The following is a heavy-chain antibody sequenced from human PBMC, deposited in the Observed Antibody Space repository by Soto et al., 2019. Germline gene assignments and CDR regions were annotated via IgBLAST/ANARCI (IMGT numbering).Heavy chain of an antibody. D-gene: IGHD1-1*01. CDR1: GSRLTSYW. V-gene: IGHV5-10-1*01. CDR2: IDPSDSYT. Sequence: RESLKISCKGSGSRLTSYWIRWVLQMPGKGLEWMGRIDPSDSYTNYSPYFQGHVTISADKSISTAYLNFRSLQASDTAMSYCAATTPHDYYYGMDVWGQGTTVTFSS. CDR3: AATTPHDYYYGMDV. J-gene: IGHJ6*01.